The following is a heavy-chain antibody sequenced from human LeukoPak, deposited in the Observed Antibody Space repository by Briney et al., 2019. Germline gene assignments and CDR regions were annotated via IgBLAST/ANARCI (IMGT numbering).Heavy chain of an antibody. Sequence: PSETLSLTCTVSGYSISSGYYWGWIRQPPGKGLEWIGSIYHSGSTYYNPSLKSRVTISVDTSKNQFSLKLNSVTAADTAVYYCARLSLHYYDSSGYHLGWFDPWGQGTLVTVSS. D-gene: IGHD3-22*01. J-gene: IGHJ5*02. CDR2: IYHSGST. CDR1: GYSISSGYY. V-gene: IGHV4-38-2*02. CDR3: ARLSLHYYDSSGYHLGWFDP.